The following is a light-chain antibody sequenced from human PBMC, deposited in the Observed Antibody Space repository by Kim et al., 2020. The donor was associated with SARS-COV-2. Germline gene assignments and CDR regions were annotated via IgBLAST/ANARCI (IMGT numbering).Light chain of an antibody. CDR3: QQRSNWAT. V-gene: IGKV3-11*01. J-gene: IGKJ1*01. CDR1: QSVSSC. Sequence: SCSPGERATISCRASQSVSSCLAWYQQKPGQAPRLLIYDASSRATGIPARFSGSGSGTDFTLTISSLEPEDFAVYYCQQRSNWATFGQGTKVEIK. CDR2: DAS.